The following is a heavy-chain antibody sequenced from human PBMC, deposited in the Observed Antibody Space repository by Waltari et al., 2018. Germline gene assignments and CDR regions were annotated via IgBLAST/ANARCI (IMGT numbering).Heavy chain of an antibody. CDR1: GSISSTTYY. J-gene: IGHJ3*02. D-gene: IGHD1-26*01. Sequence: QLQLQESGPGLVKPSETLSLTCTVSGSISSTTYYWGWLRQPPGKGLEWIGSMSSSGHTYYNPSLKSRVTISVDTSKNQFSLRLSSVTTADTAVYYCARRSRGSGSYAFGAFDIWGQGTMVIVSS. V-gene: IGHV4-39*01. CDR3: ARRSRGSGSYAFGAFDI. CDR2: MSSSGHT.